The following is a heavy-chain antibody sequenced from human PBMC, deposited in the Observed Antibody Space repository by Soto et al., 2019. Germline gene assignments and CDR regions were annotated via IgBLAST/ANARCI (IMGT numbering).Heavy chain of an antibody. Sequence: PGESLKISYKGSGYSFVSYWIAWVRQMPGKGLEWMGSIYPGDSDTTYSPSIQGQVTISADKPSTTVYLQWNTLKASDTAMYYCAKTDGYEVEYWGQGTQVTVSS. CDR2: IYPGDSDT. CDR3: AKTDGYEVEY. V-gene: IGHV5-51*01. CDR1: GYSFVSYW. J-gene: IGHJ4*02. D-gene: IGHD5-18*01.